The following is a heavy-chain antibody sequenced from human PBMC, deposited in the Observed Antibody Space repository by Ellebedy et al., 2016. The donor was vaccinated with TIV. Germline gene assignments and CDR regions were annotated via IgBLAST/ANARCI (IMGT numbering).Heavy chain of an antibody. CDR2: ISSDGSRR. CDR1: GFTFRRYG. Sequence: GESLKISXAASGFTFRRYGMHWVRQAPGKGLEWVAVISSDGSRRSYADSVRDRFTIYRDNSKNTLYVQMNSLRAEDTAVYYCASGMVVSMTGTSDYWGQGTLVTVSS. CDR3: ASGMVVSMTGTSDY. J-gene: IGHJ4*02. V-gene: IGHV3-30*03. D-gene: IGHD2-8*02.